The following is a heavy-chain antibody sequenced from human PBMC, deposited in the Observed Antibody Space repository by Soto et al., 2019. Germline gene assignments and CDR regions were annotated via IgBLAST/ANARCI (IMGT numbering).Heavy chain of an antibody. CDR3: ASEMVGIAVAGTLSY. CDR2: IYHSGST. CDR1: GGSISSSNW. D-gene: IGHD6-19*01. Sequence: QVQLQESGPGLVKPSGTLSLTCAVSGGSISSSNWWSWVRQPPGKGLEWIGEIYHSGSTNYNPSLKSRVTLSVDKSKNQFSLKLSSVTAADTAVYYCASEMVGIAVAGTLSYWGQGTLVTVSS. V-gene: IGHV4-4*02. J-gene: IGHJ4*02.